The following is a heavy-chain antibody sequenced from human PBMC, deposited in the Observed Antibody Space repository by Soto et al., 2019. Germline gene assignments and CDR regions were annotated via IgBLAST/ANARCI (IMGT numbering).Heavy chain of an antibody. CDR2: ITTGNDYI. J-gene: IGHJ5*01. CDR1: GFTLSSFS. Sequence: EVQLVESGGGLVKPGGSLRLSCVASGFTLSSFSMSWIRQTPGKGLEWVSSITTGNDYISYADSVKGRFTISRDNAKNSLFLQMNSLKADDTALYFCARDSYSSLFDSWGQGTLVTVS. CDR3: ARDSYSSLFDS. V-gene: IGHV3-21*02. D-gene: IGHD6-19*01.